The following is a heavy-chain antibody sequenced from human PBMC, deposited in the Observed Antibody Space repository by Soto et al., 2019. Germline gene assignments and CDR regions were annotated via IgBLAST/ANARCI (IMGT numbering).Heavy chain of an antibody. J-gene: IGHJ4*02. Sequence: SETLSLTCAVYGGSFSGYYWSWIRQPPGKGLEWIGEINHSGSTNYNPSLKSRVTISVDTSKNQFSLKLGSVTAADTAVYYCATTPGGYSSSWRHYYWGQGTLVTVSS. D-gene: IGHD6-13*01. V-gene: IGHV4-34*01. CDR1: GGSFSGYY. CDR2: INHSGST. CDR3: ATTPGGYSSSWRHYY.